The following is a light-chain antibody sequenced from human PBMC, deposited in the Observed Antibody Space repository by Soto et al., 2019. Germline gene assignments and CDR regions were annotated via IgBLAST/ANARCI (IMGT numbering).Light chain of an antibody. Sequence: QSALTQFASVSGSPGQSITISCTGTSSDVGGYNLVSWYQQHPDKAPKLIIFGVSKRPSGVSNRFSGSKSGNTASLTISGLQAEDEADYYCCSYAGGNTWVVFGGGTKSPS. CDR3: CSYAGGNTWVV. V-gene: IGLV2-23*02. J-gene: IGLJ2*01. CDR2: GVS. CDR1: SSDVGGYNL.